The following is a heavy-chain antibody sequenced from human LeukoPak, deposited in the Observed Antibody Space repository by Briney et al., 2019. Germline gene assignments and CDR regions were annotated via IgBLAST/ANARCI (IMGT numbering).Heavy chain of an antibody. V-gene: IGHV3-48*03. Sequence: GGSLRLSCAASGFTFSSYEMNWVRQAPGKGLEWVSYISSSGSTIYYADSVKGRFTISRDNAKNSLYLQMNSLRAEDTAVYYCARGRYYHDSSGYYQALDYWGQGTLVTVSS. CDR1: GFTFSSYE. J-gene: IGHJ4*02. D-gene: IGHD3-22*01. CDR2: ISSSGSTI. CDR3: ARGRYYHDSSGYYQALDY.